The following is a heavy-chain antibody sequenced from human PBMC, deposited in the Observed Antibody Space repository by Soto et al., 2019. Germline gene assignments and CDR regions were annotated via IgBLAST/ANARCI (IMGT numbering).Heavy chain of an antibody. CDR3: ASDLVGASDSYGLDV. J-gene: IGHJ6*02. V-gene: IGHV3-33*01. CDR1: GFTFSNYG. CDR2: IWHDGNNK. Sequence: GGSLRLSCAASGFTFSNYGMHWVRQAPGKGLEWVAIIWHDGNNKYYADSARGRFIISRDNSKNRLYLQMNSLRAEDTAVYYCASDLVGASDSYGLDVWGQGTPVTVSS. D-gene: IGHD1-26*01.